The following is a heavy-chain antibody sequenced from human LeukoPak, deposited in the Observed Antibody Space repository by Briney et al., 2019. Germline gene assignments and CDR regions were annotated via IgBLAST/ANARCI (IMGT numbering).Heavy chain of an antibody. J-gene: IGHJ4*02. CDR3: ARMEISGIVGATDGY. V-gene: IGHV3-30*02. CDR1: GFTFSSYG. CDR2: IRYDGSNK. D-gene: IGHD1-26*01. Sequence: PGGSLRLSCAASGFTFSSYGMHWVRQAPGKGLEWVAFIRYDGSNKYYADSVRGRFTISRDNSKNTLYLQMNSLRAEDTAVYYCARMEISGIVGATDGYWGQGTLVTVSS.